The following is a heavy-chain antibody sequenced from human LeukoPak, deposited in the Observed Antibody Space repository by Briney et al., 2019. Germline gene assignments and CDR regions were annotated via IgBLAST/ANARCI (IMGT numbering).Heavy chain of an antibody. D-gene: IGHD2-2*02. CDR1: GYTFTSYY. V-gene: IGHV1-46*01. J-gene: IGHJ4*02. Sequence: ASVKVSCKASGYTFTSYYMHWVRQAPGQGLEWMGVINPSGGSTSYAQKFQGRVTMTRDTSTSTVYMELSSLRSEDTAVYYCARASNHFYCSSTSCYTGYFDYWGQGTLVTVSS. CDR3: ARASNHFYCSSTSCYTGYFDY. CDR2: INPSGGST.